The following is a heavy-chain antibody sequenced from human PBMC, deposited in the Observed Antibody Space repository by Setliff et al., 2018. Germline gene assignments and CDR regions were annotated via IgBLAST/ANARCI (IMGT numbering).Heavy chain of an antibody. Sequence: SETLSLTCTVSGGSIRSSSYYWGWIRQPPGKGLEWIGSIYYSGSTNYNPSLKSRVTISLDKSKNQFSLELSPVTAADTAVYYCARTMYSSSWYGAFDIWGQGTMVTVSS. D-gene: IGHD6-13*01. CDR3: ARTMYSSSWYGAFDI. J-gene: IGHJ3*02. CDR2: IYYSGST. V-gene: IGHV4-39*07. CDR1: GGSIRSSSYY.